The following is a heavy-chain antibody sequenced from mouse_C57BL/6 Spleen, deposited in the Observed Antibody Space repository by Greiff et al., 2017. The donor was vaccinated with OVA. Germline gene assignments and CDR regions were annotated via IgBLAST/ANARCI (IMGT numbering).Heavy chain of an antibody. CDR3: ARSSTMALFDY. D-gene: IGHD2-1*01. Sequence: EVKVEESGAELVKPGASVKLSCTASGFNIKDYYMHWVKQRTEQGLEWIGRIDPEDGETKYAPKFQGKATITADTSSNTAYLQLSSLTSEDTAVYYCARSSTMALFDYWGQGTTLTVSS. CDR1: GFNIKDYY. J-gene: IGHJ2*01. CDR2: IDPEDGET. V-gene: IGHV14-2*01.